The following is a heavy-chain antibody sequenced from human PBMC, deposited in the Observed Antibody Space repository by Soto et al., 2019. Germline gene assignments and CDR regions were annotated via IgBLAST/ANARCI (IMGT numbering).Heavy chain of an antibody. CDR1: GGTFSSYA. CDR2: IIPIFGTA. V-gene: IGHV1-69*13. CDR3: ARGDRYYDGSGYYWPIFDY. J-gene: IGHJ4*02. Sequence: SVKVSCKASGGTFSSYAISWVRQAPGQGLEWMGGIIPIFGTANYAQKFQGRVTITADESTSTAYMELSSLRSEDTAVYYCARGDRYYDGSGYYWPIFDYWGQGTLVTVSS. D-gene: IGHD3-22*01.